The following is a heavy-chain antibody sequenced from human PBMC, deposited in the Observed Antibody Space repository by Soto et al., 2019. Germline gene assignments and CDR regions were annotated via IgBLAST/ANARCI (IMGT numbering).Heavy chain of an antibody. V-gene: IGHV5-51*01. Sequence: GESLKISCKASGYSFTEYWIGWVRQMPGKGLEWMGIIYPGDSDTRYSPSFQGQVTISADKSISTAYLQWSSLKASDTAMYYCARRTYGSGSRYAFDIWGQGTMVTVSS. J-gene: IGHJ3*02. CDR3: ARRTYGSGSRYAFDI. CDR1: GYSFTEYW. CDR2: IYPGDSDT. D-gene: IGHD3-10*01.